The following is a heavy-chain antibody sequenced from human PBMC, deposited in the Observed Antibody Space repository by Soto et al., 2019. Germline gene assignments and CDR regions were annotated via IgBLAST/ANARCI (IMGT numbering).Heavy chain of an antibody. V-gene: IGHV4-31*03. J-gene: IGHJ6*02. D-gene: IGHD2-21*01. CDR1: GGSISSGGFY. CDR2: IYYSGST. CDR3: ARRFPAILTLDV. Sequence: QVQLQESGPGLVKPSETLSLTCTVSGGSISSGGFYWSWIRQHPGKGLEWIGYIYYSGSTHYNPSVKRRVTISVDTSKNQFSLKLSSVTAADTAVYYCARRFPAILTLDVWGQGTTVTVSS.